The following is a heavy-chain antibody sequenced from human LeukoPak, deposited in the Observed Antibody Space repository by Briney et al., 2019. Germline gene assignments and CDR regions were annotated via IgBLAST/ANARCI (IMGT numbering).Heavy chain of an antibody. D-gene: IGHD6-13*01. CDR2: IYYSGST. CDR3: ARGRSSSWYFDYYYMDV. J-gene: IGHJ6*03. V-gene: IGHV4-59*01. Sequence: PSETLSLTCTVSGGSISSYYWSWIRQPPGKGLGWIGYIYYSGSTNYNPSLKSRVTISVDTSKNQFSLKLSSVTAADTAVYYCARGRSSSWYFDYYYMDVWGKGTTVTVSS. CDR1: GGSISSYY.